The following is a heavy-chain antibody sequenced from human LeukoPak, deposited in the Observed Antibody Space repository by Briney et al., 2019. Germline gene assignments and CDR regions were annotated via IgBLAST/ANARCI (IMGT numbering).Heavy chain of an antibody. CDR1: GGSFSGYY. Sequence: SETLSLTCDVYGGSFSGYYWSWIRQPPGKGLEWIGEINHSGSTNYNPSLKSRVTISVDTSKDQFSLKLSSVTAADTAVYYCARVPPFGVVIEAFDIWGQGTMVTVSS. CDR3: ARVPPFGVVIEAFDI. V-gene: IGHV4-34*01. CDR2: INHSGST. J-gene: IGHJ3*02. D-gene: IGHD3-3*01.